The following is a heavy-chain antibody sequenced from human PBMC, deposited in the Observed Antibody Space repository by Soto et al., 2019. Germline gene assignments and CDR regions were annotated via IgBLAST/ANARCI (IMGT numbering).Heavy chain of an antibody. Sequence: ASVKVSCKASGYTFNIYAIHWVRQAPGQRPEWMGWMNAGNGNTEYSPKFHGRVTMTRDRYARAAYMELSGLTSEDTAVYYCARDCTYCGGDTGREAFDIWGQGTMVTVS. J-gene: IGHJ3*02. CDR3: ARDCTYCGGDTGREAFDI. V-gene: IGHV1-3*01. D-gene: IGHD2-21*01. CDR1: GYTFNIYA. CDR2: MNAGNGNT.